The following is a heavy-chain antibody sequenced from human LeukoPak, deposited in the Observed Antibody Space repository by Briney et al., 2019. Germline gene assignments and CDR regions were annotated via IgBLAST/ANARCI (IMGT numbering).Heavy chain of an antibody. Sequence: PSETLSLTCTVSGGSISSSSYYWGWIRQPPGKGLEWIGSIYYSGSTYYNPSLKSRVTISVDTSKNQFSLKLSSVTAADTAVYYCARSDDPPEFDYWGQGTLVTVSS. CDR3: ARSDDPPEFDY. J-gene: IGHJ4*02. D-gene: IGHD1-1*01. CDR1: GGSISSSSYY. CDR2: IYYSGST. V-gene: IGHV4-39*01.